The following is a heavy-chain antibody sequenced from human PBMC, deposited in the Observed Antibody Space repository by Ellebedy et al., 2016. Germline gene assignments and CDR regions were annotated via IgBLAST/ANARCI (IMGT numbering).Heavy chain of an antibody. V-gene: IGHV1-69*13. CDR3: ARSTRVRAVYYYGMDV. CDR2: IIPIFGTA. CDR1: GGTFSSYA. J-gene: IGHJ6*02. Sequence: SVKVSXXASGGTFSSYAISWVRQAPGQGLEWMGGIIPIFGTANYAQKFQGRVTITADESTSTAYMELSSLRSEDTAVYYCARSTRVRAVYYYGMDVWGQGTTVTVSS. D-gene: IGHD1-1*01.